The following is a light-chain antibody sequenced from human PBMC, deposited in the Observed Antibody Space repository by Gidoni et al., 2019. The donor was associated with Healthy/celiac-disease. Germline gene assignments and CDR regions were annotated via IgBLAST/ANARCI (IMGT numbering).Light chain of an antibody. CDR1: PGAVTSGHY. CDR2: DTS. J-gene: IGLJ2*01. V-gene: IGLV7-46*01. CDR3: LLSYSGARPV. Sequence: QAVVTQEPSLTFSPGGTVTLTCGSSPGAVTSGHYPYWFQQKPGQAPRTLIYDTSNKHSWTPARFSGSLLGGKAALTLSGAQPEDEAEYYCLLSYSGARPVFGGGTKLTV.